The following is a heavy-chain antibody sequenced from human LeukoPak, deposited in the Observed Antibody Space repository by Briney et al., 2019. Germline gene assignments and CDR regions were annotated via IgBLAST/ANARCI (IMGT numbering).Heavy chain of an antibody. V-gene: IGHV3-23*01. CDR1: GFTFSSYA. D-gene: IGHD5-18*01. CDR2: ISGSGGST. CDR3: AKDSTWAMVTSDY. J-gene: IGHJ4*02. Sequence: GXXLRLSCAASGFTFSSYAMSGVRQAPGKGLEWVSAISGSGGSTYYADSVKGRFTISRDNSKNTLYLQMNSLRAEDTAVYYCAKDSTWAMVTSDYWGQGTLVTVSS.